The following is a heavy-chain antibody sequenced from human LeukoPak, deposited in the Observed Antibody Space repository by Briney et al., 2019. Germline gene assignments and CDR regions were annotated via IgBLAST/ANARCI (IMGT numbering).Heavy chain of an antibody. V-gene: IGHV3-9*01. J-gene: IGHJ4*02. D-gene: IGHD3-22*01. CDR3: AKDMSYYGSSGSFDY. CDR2: ISWNSGSI. CDR1: GFTFDDYA. Sequence: PGGSLRLSCAASGFTFDDYAMHWVRQAPGKGLEWVSGISWNSGSIGYADSVKGRFTISRDNAKNSLYLQMNSLRAEDTALYYCAKDMSYYGSSGSFDYWGQGTLVTVSS.